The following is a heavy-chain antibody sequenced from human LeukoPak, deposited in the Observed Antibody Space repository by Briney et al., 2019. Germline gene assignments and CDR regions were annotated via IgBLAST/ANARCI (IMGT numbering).Heavy chain of an antibody. CDR2: IYGHSAII. D-gene: IGHD3-10*01. J-gene: IGHJ5*01. CDR3: ARSPMIRGVITHFDS. V-gene: IGHV3-48*01. CDR1: GFTLSIYN. Sequence: PGGSLRLSCAASGFTLSIYNMNWVLQAPGKGLEWVSHIYGHSAIIYYADSVKGRFTVSRDNAKNSLYLQMNSLRAEDTAVYYCARSPMIRGVITHFDSWGQGTLVTVSS.